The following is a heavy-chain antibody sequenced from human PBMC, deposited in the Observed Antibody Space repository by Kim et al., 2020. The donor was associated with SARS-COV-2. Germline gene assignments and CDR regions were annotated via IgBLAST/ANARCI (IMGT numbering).Heavy chain of an antibody. CDR2: IYYSGST. J-gene: IGHJ5*02. V-gene: IGHV4-59*13. CDR1: GGSISSYY. CDR3: ARVRDRFDP. Sequence: SETLSLTCTVSGGSISSYYWSWIRQPPGKGLEWIGYIYYSGSTNYNPSLKSRVTISVDTSKNQFSLKLSSVTAADTAVYYCARVRDRFDPWGQGTLVTVSS. D-gene: IGHD2-15*01.